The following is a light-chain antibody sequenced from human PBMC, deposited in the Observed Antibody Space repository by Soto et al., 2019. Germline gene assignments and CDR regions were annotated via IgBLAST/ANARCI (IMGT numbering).Light chain of an antibody. CDR1: SSNIGSNT. J-gene: IGLJ3*02. CDR2: TNN. V-gene: IGLV1-44*01. CDR3: AAWDDSLSGWV. Sequence: QLVLTQPPSASGTPGQRVTISCSGSSSNIGSNTVNWYQQVPGTAPKLLIYTNNQRPSGVPDRFSGSKSGTSASLAISGLQSEDEADYYCAAWDDSLSGWVFGGGTQLTVL.